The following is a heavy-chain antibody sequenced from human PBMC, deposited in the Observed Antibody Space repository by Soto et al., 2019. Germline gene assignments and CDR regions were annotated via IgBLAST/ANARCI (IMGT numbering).Heavy chain of an antibody. J-gene: IGHJ5*02. Sequence: GASVKVSCKASGFTFSSYYMHWVRQAPGQGLEWMGIINPSGGSTTYAQKFQGRVTMTRDTSTSTVYMELSSLRSEDTAVYYCAREXIMVRGSNWNTRNWFDPWGQGTLVTVSS. D-gene: IGHD1-1*01. V-gene: IGHV1-46*01. CDR1: GFTFSSYY. CDR3: AREXIMVRGSNWNTRNWFDP. CDR2: INPSGGST.